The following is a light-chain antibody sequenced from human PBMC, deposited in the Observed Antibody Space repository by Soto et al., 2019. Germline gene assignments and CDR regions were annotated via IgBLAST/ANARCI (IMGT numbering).Light chain of an antibody. Sequence: QSALTQPASVSGSPGQSIAISCTGTSSDVGAYDYVSWYQQHPDKVPKLMIYEVTSRPSGVSSRFSGSKSGNTASLTISGRQAEDEADYYCCLHRSDSTRVFGTGTKLTVL. CDR1: SSDVGAYDY. J-gene: IGLJ1*01. CDR2: EVT. V-gene: IGLV2-14*01. CDR3: CLHRSDSTRV.